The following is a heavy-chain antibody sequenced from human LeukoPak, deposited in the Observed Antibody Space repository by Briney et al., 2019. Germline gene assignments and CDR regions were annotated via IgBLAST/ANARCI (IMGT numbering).Heavy chain of an antibody. CDR2: IKPDGRET. CDR3: ARDDSGWYSFDS. Sequence: GGSLRLSCAASGFTFTDFWMTWVRQAPGKGLEWVANIKPDGRETYYSDSVKGRFTISRDNAQNSLHLDMNNLSAEDTAVYYCARDDSGWYSFDSWGQGTLVTVSP. D-gene: IGHD6-19*01. CDR1: GFTFTDFW. J-gene: IGHJ4*02. V-gene: IGHV3-7*04.